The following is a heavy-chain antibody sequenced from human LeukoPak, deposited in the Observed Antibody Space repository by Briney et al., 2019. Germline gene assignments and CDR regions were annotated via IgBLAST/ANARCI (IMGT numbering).Heavy chain of an antibody. J-gene: IGHJ5*02. D-gene: IGHD3-10*01. CDR3: ARVRGYGSGGWWFDP. CDR1: GGSISSGGYS. Sequence: PSETLSLTCAVSGGSISSGGYSWSWIRQPPGKGLEWIGYIYHSGGTYYNPSLKSRVTISVDRSKNQFSLKLSSVTAADTAVYYCARVRGYGSGGWWFDPWGQGTLVTVSS. V-gene: IGHV4-30-2*01. CDR2: IYHSGGT.